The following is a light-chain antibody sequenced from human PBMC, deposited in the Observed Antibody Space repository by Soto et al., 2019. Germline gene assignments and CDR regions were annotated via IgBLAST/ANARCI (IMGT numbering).Light chain of an antibody. CDR1: NIGSKS. Sequence: SYELTQPPAVSVAPGKTAKITCGGSNIGSKSVHWYQQKPGQAPVLVIYYDTDRPSGVPERLSGSNSGSTAALTIRRVEAGDEADYYCQVWNIGSGVIFGGGTKLTVL. CDR3: QVWNIGSGVI. J-gene: IGLJ2*01. V-gene: IGLV3-21*04. CDR2: YDT.